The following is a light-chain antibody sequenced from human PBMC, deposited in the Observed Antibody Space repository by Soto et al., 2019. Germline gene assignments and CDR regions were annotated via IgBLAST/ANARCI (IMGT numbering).Light chain of an antibody. CDR2: EVS. J-gene: IGLJ3*02. V-gene: IGLV2-14*01. CDR3: SSYTSSSTRV. CDR1: SSDVGGYNY. Sequence: QSALTQPASVSGSPGQSITISCTGTSSDVGGYNYVSWYQPHPGKAPKLMIYEVSNRPSGVFNRFSGSKSGNTASLSISVLQAEYEADYYCSSYTSSSTRVFGGGTKLTVL.